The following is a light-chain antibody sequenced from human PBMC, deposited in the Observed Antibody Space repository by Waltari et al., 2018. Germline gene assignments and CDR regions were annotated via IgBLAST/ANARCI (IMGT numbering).Light chain of an antibody. CDR2: DAS. J-gene: IGKJ1*01. V-gene: IGKV3-11*01. CDR3: QKYNSALGT. CDR1: QSVSSY. Sequence: EIVLTQSPATLSLSPGERAPLSCRASQSVSSYLAWYQQKPGQAPRLLIYDASNRATGIPARFSGSGSGTDFTLTISSLQPEDVATYYCQKYNSALGTFGQGTKVEIK.